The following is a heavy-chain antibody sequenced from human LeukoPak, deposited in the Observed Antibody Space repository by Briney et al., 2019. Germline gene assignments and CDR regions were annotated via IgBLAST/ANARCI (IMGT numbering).Heavy chain of an antibody. V-gene: IGHV4-59*01. CDR1: GGSISSFY. Sequence: SETPSLTCTVSGGSISSFYWSWIRQPPGNGLEWIGYIYYTGNTYYNPSLKSRVSISVDTSKNQFSLKLTSVTAADTAVYFCARQQQLVFNFQRYGWFDPWGQGTLVTVSS. D-gene: IGHD6-13*01. CDR3: ARQQQLVFNFQRYGWFDP. CDR2: IYYTGNT. J-gene: IGHJ5*02.